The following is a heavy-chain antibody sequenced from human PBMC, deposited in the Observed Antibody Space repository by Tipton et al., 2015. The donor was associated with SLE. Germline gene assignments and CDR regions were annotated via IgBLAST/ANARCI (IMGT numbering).Heavy chain of an antibody. D-gene: IGHD3-10*01. V-gene: IGHV3-23*01. CDR2: IRGSDDST. J-gene: IGHJ3*02. Sequence: GSLRLSCSVSGFTVMSSAMSWVRQAPGKGLEWVSGIRGSDDSTFYTDSVKDRFIISRDKSKNMLYLQMNNLRAEDTAVYYCATDPTPPVGAYEIWGQGTRVTVSS. CDR3: ATDPTPPVGAYEI. CDR1: GFTVMSSA.